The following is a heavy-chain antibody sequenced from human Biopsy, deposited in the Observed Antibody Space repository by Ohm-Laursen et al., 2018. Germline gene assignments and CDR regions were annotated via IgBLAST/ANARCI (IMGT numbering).Heavy chain of an antibody. CDR2: ISYDGSGE. Sequence: SLRLSCTASGFTFTSYAMHWVRQAPGKGLEWVAVISYDGSGEYYADSLQGRFTISRDNSKNTLYLQMNSLRGEDTAVYYCAKCMTGGSNYYFHHCGQGTLVTVSS. D-gene: IGHD2-8*01. V-gene: IGHV3-30*18. CDR1: GFTFTSYA. CDR3: AKCMTGGSNYYFHH. J-gene: IGHJ4*02.